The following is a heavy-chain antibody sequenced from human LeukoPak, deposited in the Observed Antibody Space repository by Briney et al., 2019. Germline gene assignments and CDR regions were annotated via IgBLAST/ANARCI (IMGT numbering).Heavy chain of an antibody. CDR2: FSPGGNTI. D-gene: IGHD2-2*01. CDR3: ARDGSRYCSSRSCYSGYYYYSMDV. J-gene: IGHJ6*02. CDR1: GFTFYDYH. V-gene: IGHV3-11*01. Sequence: GGSLTLSCAASGFTFYDYHMIWMRQAPGEGLEWVSYFSPGGNTIYYADSMKGRVNISRDNVKDSVFLQMNSLRAEDTAVYYCARDGSRYCSSRSCYSGYYYYSMDVWGQGTTVSVSS.